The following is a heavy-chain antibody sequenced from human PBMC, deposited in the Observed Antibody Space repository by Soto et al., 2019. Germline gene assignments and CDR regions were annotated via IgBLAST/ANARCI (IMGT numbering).Heavy chain of an antibody. CDR2: IYYTGST. J-gene: IGHJ4*02. CDR1: GGSISSSSYY. Sequence: QLQLQESGPGLVKPSETLSLTCSVSGGSISSSSYYWGWIRQPPGKGLEWIGSIYYTGSTYYKPSLKSRVTISVDTSKNQFSLKLSSVTAADTAVDYCARRRHDILTGYADWGQGTLVTVS. CDR3: ARRRHDILTGYAD. D-gene: IGHD3-9*01. V-gene: IGHV4-39*01.